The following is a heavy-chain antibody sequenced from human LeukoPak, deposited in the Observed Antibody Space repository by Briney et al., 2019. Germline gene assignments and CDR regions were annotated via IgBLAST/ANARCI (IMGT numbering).Heavy chain of an antibody. J-gene: IGHJ5*02. CDR1: GGSFSGYY. CDR2: INHSGST. Sequence: PSETLSLTCAVYGGSFSGYYWSWIRQPPGKGLEWIGEINHSGSTNYNPSLKSRVTISVDTSKNQFSLKLSSVTAADTAVYYRARLFSRQYFNWFDPWGQGTLVTVSS. V-gene: IGHV4-34*01. D-gene: IGHD2/OR15-2a*01. CDR3: ARLFSRQYFNWFDP.